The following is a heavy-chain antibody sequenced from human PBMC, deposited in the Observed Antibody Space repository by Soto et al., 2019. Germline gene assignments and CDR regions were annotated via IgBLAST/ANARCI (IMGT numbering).Heavy chain of an antibody. Sequence: QVQLQESGPGLVKPSQTLSLTCTVSGGSISSGGYYWSWIRQHPGKGLEWIGYIYYSGSTYYNPSLKNRVNISVHASKNQFSLKLSSVTAAGTAVYYCARPLESMVRGVMEAFDIWGQGTMVTVSS. CDR1: GGSISSGGYY. D-gene: IGHD3-10*01. CDR2: IYYSGST. J-gene: IGHJ3*02. CDR3: ARPLESMVRGVMEAFDI. V-gene: IGHV4-31*03.